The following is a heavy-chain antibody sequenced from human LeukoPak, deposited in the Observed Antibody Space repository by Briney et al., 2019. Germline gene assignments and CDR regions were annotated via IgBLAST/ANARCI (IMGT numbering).Heavy chain of an antibody. CDR3: ARGSEWEPIDY. J-gene: IGHJ4*02. Sequence: GRSLRLSCAASGFTFSSYAMHWVRQAPGKGLEWVAVISYDGSNKYYADSVKGRFIISRDNSKNTVYLQMNSLRAEDTAVYYCARGSEWEPIDYWGQGTLVTVSS. CDR2: ISYDGSNK. D-gene: IGHD1-26*01. V-gene: IGHV3-30*14. CDR1: GFTFSSYA.